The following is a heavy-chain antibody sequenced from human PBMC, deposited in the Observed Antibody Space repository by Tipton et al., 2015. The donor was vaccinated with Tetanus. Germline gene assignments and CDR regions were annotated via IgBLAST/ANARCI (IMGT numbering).Heavy chain of an antibody. J-gene: IGHJ4*02. Sequence: GSLRLSCTASGFTFDKYAMNWVRQAPGKGLEWVSSISSTSRYINYADSVKGRFTISRDNAKNSLFLEMNSLRADDTAVYYCVSGSALDYWGQGTLITVSS. D-gene: IGHD6-25*01. CDR2: ISSTSRYI. CDR1: GFTFDKYA. CDR3: VSGSALDY. V-gene: IGHV3-21*01.